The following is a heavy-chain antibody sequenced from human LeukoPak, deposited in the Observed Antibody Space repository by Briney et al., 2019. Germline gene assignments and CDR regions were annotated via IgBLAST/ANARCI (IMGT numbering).Heavy chain of an antibody. D-gene: IGHD6-6*01. Sequence: GGSLRLSWAASGFTFDDYAMHCVRQAPGKGLEWVAGISWNRGIIGYADSVKGRFTISRDNAKNSLYLQMNSLRAEDTALYYCAKALYSSSSPFDYWGQGTLVTVSS. V-gene: IGHV3-9*01. J-gene: IGHJ4*02. CDR3: AKALYSSSSPFDY. CDR2: ISWNRGII. CDR1: GFTFDDYA.